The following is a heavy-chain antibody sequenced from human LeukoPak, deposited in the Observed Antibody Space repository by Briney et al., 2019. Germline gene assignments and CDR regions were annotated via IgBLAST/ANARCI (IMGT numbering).Heavy chain of an antibody. CDR2: IYYSGST. V-gene: IGHV4-59*01. Sequence: SETLSLTCTVSGVSISSYYWSWIRQPPGKGLEWIGYIYYSGSTNYNPSLKSRVTISVDTSKNQFSLKLSSVTAADTAVYYCAREGDYDSSGYLVYWGQGTLVTVSS. D-gene: IGHD3-22*01. CDR3: AREGDYDSSGYLVY. J-gene: IGHJ4*02. CDR1: GVSISSYY.